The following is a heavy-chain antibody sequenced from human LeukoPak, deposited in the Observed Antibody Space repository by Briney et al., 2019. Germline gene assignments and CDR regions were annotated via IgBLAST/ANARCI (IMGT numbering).Heavy chain of an antibody. CDR2: IYYSGST. Sequence: ASETLSLTCTVSGGSISSYYWSWIRQPPGKGLEWIGYIYYSGSTNYNPSLKSRVTISVDKSKNQFSLKLSSVTAADTAVYYCARAKDGQWLVRGRYDHWGQGTLVTVSS. J-gene: IGHJ5*02. CDR1: GGSISSYY. D-gene: IGHD6-19*01. V-gene: IGHV4-59*12. CDR3: ARAKDGQWLVRGRYDH.